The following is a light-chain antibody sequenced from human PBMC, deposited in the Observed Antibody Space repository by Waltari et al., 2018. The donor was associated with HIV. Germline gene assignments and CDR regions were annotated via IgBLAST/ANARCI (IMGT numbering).Light chain of an antibody. V-gene: IGKV2-30*02. CDR1: QSLVRRDGYTD. CDR2: KVS. Sequence: DVVLTQAPLSLPVTLGQPASITCRSGQSLVRRDGYTDLEWFQQRPGQSPRRLIYKVSNRDSGVPDRFSGSGSVTDFTLKISRVEAEDVGVYYCWQYTHGPHTFGQGTKLEIK. J-gene: IGKJ2*01. CDR3: WQYTHGPHT.